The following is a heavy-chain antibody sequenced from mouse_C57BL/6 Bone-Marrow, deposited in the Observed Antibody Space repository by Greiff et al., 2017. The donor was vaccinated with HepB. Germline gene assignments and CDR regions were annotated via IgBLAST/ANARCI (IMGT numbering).Heavy chain of an antibody. J-gene: IGHJ2*01. CDR1: GYAFSSSW. V-gene: IGHV1-82*01. D-gene: IGHD1-1*01. CDR3: ARESTTVVATDY. Sequence: QVQLKQSGPELVKPGASVKISCKASGYAFSSSWMNWVKQRPGKGLEWIGRIYPGDGDTNYNGKFKGKATLTADKSSSTAYMQLSSLTSEDSAVYYCARESTTVVATDYWGQGTTLTVSS. CDR2: IYPGDGDT.